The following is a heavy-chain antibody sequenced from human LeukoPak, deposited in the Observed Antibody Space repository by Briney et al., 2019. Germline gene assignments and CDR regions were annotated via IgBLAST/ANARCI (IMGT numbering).Heavy chain of an antibody. CDR2: IYTSGST. V-gene: IGHV4-4*07. Sequence: SETLSLTCTVSGGSISSYYWSWIRQPAGKGLEWIGRIYTSGSTNYNPSLKSRVTMSVDTSKNQFSLKLSSVTAADTAMYFCARGPYIALSGDFDYWGQGTLVTVSS. CDR1: GGSISSYY. D-gene: IGHD6-13*01. J-gene: IGHJ4*02. CDR3: ARGPYIALSGDFDY.